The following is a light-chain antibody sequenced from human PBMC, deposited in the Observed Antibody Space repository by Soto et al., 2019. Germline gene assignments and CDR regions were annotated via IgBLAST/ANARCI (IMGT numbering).Light chain of an antibody. J-gene: IGKJ1*01. V-gene: IGKV1-6*01. Sequence: AVQMTQSPSSLSASVGDRVTITCRASQAIRSDLGWYQMKPGKVPKLLIYAASNLQSGVPSRFIGRGYGTDFTLTISSLQPEDFATYYCLQDYNYPRTFGQGTKV. CDR3: LQDYNYPRT. CDR1: QAIRSD. CDR2: AAS.